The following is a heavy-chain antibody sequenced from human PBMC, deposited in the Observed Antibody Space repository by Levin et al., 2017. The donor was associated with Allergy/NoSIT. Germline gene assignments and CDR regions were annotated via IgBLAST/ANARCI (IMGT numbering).Heavy chain of an antibody. V-gene: IGHV4-59*01. D-gene: IGHD6-19*01. CDR2: IYYSGST. Sequence: GSLRLSCTVSGGSISSYYWSWIRQPPGKGLEWIGYIYYSGSTNYNPSLKSRVTISVDTSKNQFSLKLSSVTAADTAVYYCARNTVIAVAGIGGMDVWGQGTTVTVSS. CDR3: ARNTVIAVAGIGGMDV. J-gene: IGHJ6*02. CDR1: GGSISSYY.